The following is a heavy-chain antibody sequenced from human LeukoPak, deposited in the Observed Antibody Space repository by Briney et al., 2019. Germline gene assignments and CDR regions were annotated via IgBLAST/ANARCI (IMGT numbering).Heavy chain of an antibody. J-gene: IGHJ4*02. CDR3: ASLWDDGY. Sequence: GGSLRLSCAASGFTFSSYAMSWVRQAPGKGLEWVSGMSGSGGSTYHADSVKGRFTISRDNSKNTLYLQMNSLRADDTAVYYCASLWDDGYWGQGTLVTVSS. D-gene: IGHD1-1*01. V-gene: IGHV3-23*01. CDR2: MSGSGGST. CDR1: GFTFSSYA.